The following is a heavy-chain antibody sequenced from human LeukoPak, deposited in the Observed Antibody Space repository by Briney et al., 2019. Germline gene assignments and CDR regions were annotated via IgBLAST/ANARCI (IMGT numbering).Heavy chain of an antibody. CDR3: ARTEALDAFDI. V-gene: IGHV5-51*01. CDR2: IYPGDSGI. CDR1: GYTFTTYW. Sequence: GESLKISCKGVGYTFTTYWIAWVRQMPGKGLEWMGVIYPGDSGIRYSPSFKGQVTISADKSITTAYLQWNTLRASDTAMYYCARTEALDAFDIWGQGTIVTVSS. J-gene: IGHJ3*02.